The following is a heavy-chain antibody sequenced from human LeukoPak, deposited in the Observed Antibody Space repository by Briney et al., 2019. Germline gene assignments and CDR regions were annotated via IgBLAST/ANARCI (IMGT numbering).Heavy chain of an antibody. J-gene: IGHJ6*02. V-gene: IGHV3-48*01. CDR3: ARDRYGLEKGYCSGGSCSTRYYYYGMDV. CDR1: GFTFSSYS. CDR2: ISSSSSTI. Sequence: PGGSLRLSCAASGFTFSSYSMNWVRQAPGKGLEWVSYISSSSSTIYYADSVKGRFTISRDNAKNSLYLQMNSLRAEDTAVYYCARDRYGLEKGYCSGGSCSTRYYYYGMDVWGQGTTVTVSS. D-gene: IGHD2-15*01.